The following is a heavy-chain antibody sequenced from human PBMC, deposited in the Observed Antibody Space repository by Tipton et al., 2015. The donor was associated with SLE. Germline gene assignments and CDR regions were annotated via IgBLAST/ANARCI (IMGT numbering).Heavy chain of an antibody. CDR3: AKDGSSWNLYY. Sequence: FLRLSCAASGFTFSSHWMHWVRQAPGKGPVWVSRINSDGSTTNYADSVKGRFTISRDNAKNTLFLQMNSLGTEDTALYYCAKDGSSWNLYYWGLGALVTVSS. CDR1: GFTFSSHW. CDR2: INSDGSTT. J-gene: IGHJ4*02. D-gene: IGHD1-1*01. V-gene: IGHV3-74*01.